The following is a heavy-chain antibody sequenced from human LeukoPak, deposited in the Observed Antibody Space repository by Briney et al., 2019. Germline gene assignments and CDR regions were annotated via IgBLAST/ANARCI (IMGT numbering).Heavy chain of an antibody. CDR1: GFTFSSFS. J-gene: IGHJ6*03. V-gene: IGHV3-74*01. D-gene: IGHD3-16*02. Sequence: GSLRLSCAASGFTFSSFSMNWVRQAPGKGLVWVSRINTDGSRTNYADSVKGRFAISRDDAKNTVHLQMYSLGAEDSAVYYCVRGASLAYYMDVWGKGTTVTVSS. CDR3: VRGASLAYYMDV. CDR2: INTDGSRT.